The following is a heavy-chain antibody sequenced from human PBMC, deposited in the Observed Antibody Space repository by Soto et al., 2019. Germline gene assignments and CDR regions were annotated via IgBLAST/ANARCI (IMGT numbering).Heavy chain of an antibody. V-gene: IGHV3-9*01. J-gene: IGHJ4*02. Sequence: EVQLVESGGGLVQPGGSLRLXXXXXXXXXDDYAMXXXRQAXGKGLEWVSGINWNSDTIGYADSVKGRFTVSRDNAKGSLLLQMSSLRAEDTAVYFCAMSNSNDLYYHFESWGQGTPVTVSS. CDR1: XXXXDDYA. CDR3: AMSNSNDLYYHFES. D-gene: IGHD3-22*01. CDR2: INWNSDTI.